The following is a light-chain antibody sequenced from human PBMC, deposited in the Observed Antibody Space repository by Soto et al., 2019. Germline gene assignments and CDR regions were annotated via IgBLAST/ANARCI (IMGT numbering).Light chain of an antibody. CDR1: QSVDSNY. CDR3: QQFGNSPTT. CDR2: AAS. V-gene: IGKV3-20*01. J-gene: IGKJ5*01. Sequence: EIVLTQSPGTLSLSPGERATLSCRASQSVDSNYLAWYQHKPGQAPRLLISAASKRATDIPDRFSGSGSGTDFTITISRLEPEDFAVYYCQQFGNSPTTFGQGTRLEIK.